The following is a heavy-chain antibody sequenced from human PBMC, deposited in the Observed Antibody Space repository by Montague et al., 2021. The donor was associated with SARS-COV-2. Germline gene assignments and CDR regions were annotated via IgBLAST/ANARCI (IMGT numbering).Heavy chain of an antibody. D-gene: IGHD3-10*01. CDR2: IYYSGXT. CDR1: GGSIGSSSYY. J-gene: IGHJ6*02. Sequence: SETLSLTCTVSGGSIGSSSYYWGWIRQPPGKGLEWIVRIYYSGXTXYXXXXKXRVTISVDTSKNQFSLKLSSVTAADTAVYYCASSGRAVPTSPSYYGMDDWGRGATVTVSS. CDR3: ASSGRAVPTSPSYYGMDD. V-gene: IGHV4-39*01.